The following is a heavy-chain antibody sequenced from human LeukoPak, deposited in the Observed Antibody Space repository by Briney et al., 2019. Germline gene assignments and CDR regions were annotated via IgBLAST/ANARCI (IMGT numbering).Heavy chain of an antibody. Sequence: GGSLRLSCAATGFPFSTYWMTWVRQAPGKGLEWVSGISGSGGSTYYADSVKGRFTISKDNAKNSLYLQMNSLRAEDTAVYYCARDMLGYCSSTSCHGAFDIWGQGTMVTVSS. J-gene: IGHJ3*02. CDR3: ARDMLGYCSSTSCHGAFDI. CDR2: ISGSGGST. CDR1: GFPFSTYW. V-gene: IGHV3-21*01. D-gene: IGHD2-2*01.